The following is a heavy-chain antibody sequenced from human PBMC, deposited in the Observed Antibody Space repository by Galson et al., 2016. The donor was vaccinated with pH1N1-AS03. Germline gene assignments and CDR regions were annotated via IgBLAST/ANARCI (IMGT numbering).Heavy chain of an antibody. D-gene: IGHD6-19*01. CDR3: VRERGESSGWKTRGFDP. J-gene: IGHJ5*02. CDR1: GDSVSSNGAA. Sequence: CAISGDSVSSNGAAWNWIRQSPSRGLEWLGRTYYRSKWYNDYAVSVKGRITIHADTSRNQFSLQLNSVIPADTAVYYCVRERGESSGWKTRGFDPWGQGTLVTVSS. CDR2: TYYRSKWYN. V-gene: IGHV6-1*01.